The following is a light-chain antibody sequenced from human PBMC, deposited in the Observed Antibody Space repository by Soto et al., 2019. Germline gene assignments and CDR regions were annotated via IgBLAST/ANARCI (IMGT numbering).Light chain of an antibody. CDR1: QGISRY. CDR3: LQHNSYPRLFT. J-gene: IGKJ3*01. V-gene: IGKV1-17*01. CDR2: ATS. Sequence: EIQLTQSPSSLSASPGDRVTLTCRASQGISRYLGWYQQKPGKAPNLLIYATSSMQSGVPSRFSGSGSGTEFTLTISSLQPEDFATYYCLQHNSYPRLFTFGPGTKVEIK.